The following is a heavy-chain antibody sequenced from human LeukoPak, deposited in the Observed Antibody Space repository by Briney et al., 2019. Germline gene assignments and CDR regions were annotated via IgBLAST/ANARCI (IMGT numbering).Heavy chain of an antibody. D-gene: IGHD6-13*01. V-gene: IGHV3-7*01. J-gene: IGHJ4*02. CDR2: IKQDGSEK. CDR3: ARDSAGNDY. Sequence: XXAXGXXLEWVANIKQDGSEKYYVDSGKGRFTISRDKAKNSLYLQMNSLRAEDTAMYYCARDSAGNDYWGQGTLVTVSS.